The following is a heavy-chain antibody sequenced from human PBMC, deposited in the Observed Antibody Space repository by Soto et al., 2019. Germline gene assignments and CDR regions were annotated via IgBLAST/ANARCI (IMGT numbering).Heavy chain of an antibody. CDR1: GGSISSYY. CDR2: IYTSGST. J-gene: IGHJ5*02. V-gene: IGHV4-4*07. CDR3: ARVVKDSSSWYLWFDP. D-gene: IGHD6-13*01. Sequence: SETLSHTCTVSGGSISSYYWSWIRQPAGKGLEWIGRIYTSGSTNYNPSLKSRVTMSVDTSKNQFSLKLSSVTAADTAVYYCARVVKDSSSWYLWFDPWGQGTLVTVSS.